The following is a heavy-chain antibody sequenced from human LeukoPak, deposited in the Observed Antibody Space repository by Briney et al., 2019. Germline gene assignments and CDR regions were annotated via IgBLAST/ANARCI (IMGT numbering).Heavy chain of an antibody. V-gene: IGHV3-30*18. D-gene: IGHD1-26*01. CDR2: ISYDGSNK. J-gene: IGHJ4*02. CDR3: AKTPPYHGGSSHFDY. CDR1: GFTFSSYG. Sequence: PGGSLRLSCAASGFTFSSYGMHWVRQAPGKGLEWVAVISYDGSNKYYADSVKGRFTISRDNSKNTLYLQMNSLRAEDTAVYYCAKTPPYHGGSSHFDYWGQGTLVTVSS.